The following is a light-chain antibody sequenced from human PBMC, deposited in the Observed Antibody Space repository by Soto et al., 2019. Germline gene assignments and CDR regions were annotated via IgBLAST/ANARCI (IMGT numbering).Light chain of an antibody. Sequence: EIVLSQSPGTLSLSPWERATLSCGASQSVTGNYLAWYQQKPGQAPRLLIFGASTRATGIPDRFSGSGSGTDFTLTISRLEPEDFAVYYCQHYYTSYTTFGQGTKVDI. CDR1: QSVTGNY. CDR2: GAS. J-gene: IGKJ1*01. CDR3: QHYYTSYTT. V-gene: IGKV3-20*01.